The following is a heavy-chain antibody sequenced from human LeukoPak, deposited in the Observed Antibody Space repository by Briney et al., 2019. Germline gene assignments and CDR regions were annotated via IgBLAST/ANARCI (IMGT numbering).Heavy chain of an antibody. J-gene: IGHJ4*02. V-gene: IGHV3-74*01. Sequence: GGSLRLSCAASGFTFSSYWMHWVRQAPGKGLVWVSRINTDGSSTSYADSVKGRFTISRDNAKNTLYLQMNSLRAEDTAVYYCAGIYGSGSYYNAEGLYWGQGTPVTVSS. CDR3: AGIYGSGSYYNAEGLY. CDR2: INTDGSST. CDR1: GFTFSSYW. D-gene: IGHD3-10*01.